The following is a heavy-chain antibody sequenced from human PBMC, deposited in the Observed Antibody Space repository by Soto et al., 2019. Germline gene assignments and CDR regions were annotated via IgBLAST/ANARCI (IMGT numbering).Heavy chain of an antibody. CDR3: TRGAGAAASLDYYYYGLDV. CDR1: GFTFSDHY. V-gene: IGHV3-72*01. CDR2: IRNKGNSHTT. J-gene: IGHJ6*02. Sequence: VGSLRLSCAASGFTFSDHYMDWVRQAPGKGLEWVGRIRNKGNSHTTEYAASVKGRFTVSRDDSKNSLYLQMNNLKIEDTAVYYCTRGAGAAASLDYYYYGLDVWGQGTTVTVSS. D-gene: IGHD6-13*01.